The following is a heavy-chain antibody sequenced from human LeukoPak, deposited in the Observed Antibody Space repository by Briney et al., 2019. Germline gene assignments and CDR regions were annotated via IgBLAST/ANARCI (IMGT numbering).Heavy chain of an antibody. J-gene: IGHJ4*02. CDR2: ISASGAVP. Sequence: PGGSLRLSCAASGFRFDSFYMGWIRQVPGKGLDYIALISASGAVPYYAESVKGRFTISRDNAKNSVSLRMNSLSADDTAVYYCARSLIVASEDYWGQGTLVTVSS. V-gene: IGHV3-11*04. CDR1: GFRFDSFY. CDR3: ARSLIVASEDY. D-gene: IGHD3-22*01.